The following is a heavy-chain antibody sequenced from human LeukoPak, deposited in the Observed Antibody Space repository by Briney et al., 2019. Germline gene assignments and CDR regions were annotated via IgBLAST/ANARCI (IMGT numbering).Heavy chain of an antibody. CDR3: AIGYCSGGSCYAYYFDY. V-gene: IGHV1-8*03. J-gene: IGHJ4*02. CDR1: GYTFTSYD. Sequence: ASVKVSCKASGYTFTSYDINWVRQATGQGLEWMGWMNPNSGNTGYAQKFQGRVTITSNTSISTAYMELSSLRSEDTAVYYCAIGYCSGGSCYAYYFDYWGQGTLVTVSS. CDR2: MNPNSGNT. D-gene: IGHD2-15*01.